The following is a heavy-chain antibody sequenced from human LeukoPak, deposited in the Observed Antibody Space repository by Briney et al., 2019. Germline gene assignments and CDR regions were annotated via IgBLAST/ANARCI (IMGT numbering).Heavy chain of an antibody. D-gene: IGHD1-26*01. CDR3: AKDAVGATAYYFDF. CDR1: GFTFSSYA. V-gene: IGHV3-23*01. Sequence: GGSLRLSCAASGFTFSSYAMSWVRQAPGKGLEWVSAISSSGDTYYAGSVRGRFTISRDNSKNTLFLQMNSLRTEDTAVYYCAKDAVGATAYYFDFWGQGTLVTVSS. CDR2: ISSSGDT. J-gene: IGHJ4*02.